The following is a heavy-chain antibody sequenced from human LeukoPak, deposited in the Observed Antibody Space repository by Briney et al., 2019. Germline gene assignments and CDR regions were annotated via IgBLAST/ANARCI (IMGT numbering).Heavy chain of an antibody. Sequence: GGSLRLSCAASGFTFSSYSMKWVRQAPGKGLEWVSSISSSSSYIYYADSVKGRFTISRDNAKNSLYLQMNSLRAVDTAVYYCARVGTGNDAFDIWGQGTMVTVSS. V-gene: IGHV3-21*01. CDR3: ARVGTGNDAFDI. CDR1: GFTFSSYS. J-gene: IGHJ3*02. D-gene: IGHD3/OR15-3a*01. CDR2: ISSSSSYI.